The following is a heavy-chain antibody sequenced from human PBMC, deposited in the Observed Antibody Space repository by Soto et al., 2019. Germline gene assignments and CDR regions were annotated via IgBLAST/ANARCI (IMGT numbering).Heavy chain of an antibody. J-gene: IGHJ3*02. CDR3: ARDRAHGLDI. Sequence: ASVKVSCKASGYTFTSYYMHWVRQAPGQGLEWMGIINPSGGSTSYAQKFQGRVTMTRDTSTSTVYMEMRSLRSDDTAVYYCARDRAHGLDIWGQGTMVTVSS. CDR2: INPSGGST. V-gene: IGHV1-46*01. CDR1: GYTFTSYY.